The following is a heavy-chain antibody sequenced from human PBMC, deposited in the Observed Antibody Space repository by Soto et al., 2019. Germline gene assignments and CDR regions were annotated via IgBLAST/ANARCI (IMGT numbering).Heavy chain of an antibody. CDR2: ISYDGGLQ. J-gene: IGHJ4*02. Sequence: QAHLVESGGGVVQPGRSLRLSCAASGFTFTSYGMHWVRQAPGTRLEWVAVISYDGGLQHYADSVKGRFTISRDNSKNILLLQMNSLTAEDTAVYYCVSDRGYGHASLPYSWGQRTLVSVSS. CDR1: GFTFTSYG. D-gene: IGHD5-18*01. CDR3: VSDRGYGHASLPYS. V-gene: IGHV3-30*03.